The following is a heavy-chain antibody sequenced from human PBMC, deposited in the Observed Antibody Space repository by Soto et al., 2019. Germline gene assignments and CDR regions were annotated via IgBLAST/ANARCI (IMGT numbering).Heavy chain of an antibody. CDR2: IIPIFGTA. CDR3: ARDGRIVGAESDY. D-gene: IGHD1-26*01. CDR1: GGTFSSYA. J-gene: IGHJ4*02. Sequence: QVQLVQSGAEVKKPGSSVKVSCKASGGTFSSYAISWVRQAPGQGLEWMGGIIPIFGTANYAQKFQGRVTVTADEPTSTACRELSSLRSEDTAVYYCARDGRIVGAESDYWGQGTLVTVSS. V-gene: IGHV1-69*12.